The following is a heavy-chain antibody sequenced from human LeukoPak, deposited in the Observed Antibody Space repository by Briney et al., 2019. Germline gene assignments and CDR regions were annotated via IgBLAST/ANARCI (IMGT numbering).Heavy chain of an antibody. D-gene: IGHD1-26*01. CDR3: ARDLLSFVGATRLGAFDI. Sequence: GGSLRLSCAASGFTFSSYSMNWVRQAPGKGLEWVSSITSSSSYIYYADSVKGRFTISRDNAKNSLYLQMNSLRAEDTAVYYCARDLLSFVGATRLGAFDIWGQGTMVTVSS. CDR2: ITSSSSYI. V-gene: IGHV3-21*01. J-gene: IGHJ3*02. CDR1: GFTFSSYS.